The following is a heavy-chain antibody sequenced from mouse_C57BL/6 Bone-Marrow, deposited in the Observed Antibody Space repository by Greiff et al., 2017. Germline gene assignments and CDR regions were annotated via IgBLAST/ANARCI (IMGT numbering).Heavy chain of an antibody. CDR3: ARSEPIYYDSFDY. J-gene: IGHJ2*01. V-gene: IGHV5-4*01. CDR1: GFTFSGYS. D-gene: IGHD2-4*01. Sequence: VQLVESGRGLVKPGGSLKLSCAASGFTFSGYSMSWVRQTPEKRLEWVATISDGSGDTCYPDNVKGRFTISRDKATSTLYLQLSHLKSEDTAMYYCARSEPIYYDSFDYWGQGTTLTVSS. CDR2: ISDGSGDT.